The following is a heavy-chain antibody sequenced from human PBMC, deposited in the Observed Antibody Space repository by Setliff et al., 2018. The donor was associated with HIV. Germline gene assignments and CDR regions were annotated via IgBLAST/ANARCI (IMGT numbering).Heavy chain of an antibody. CDR1: GFTFSTYS. V-gene: IGHV3-21*01. D-gene: IGHD3-10*01. CDR2: ISSTSSYI. J-gene: IGHJ5*02. Sequence: GGSLRLSCAASGFTFSTYSMNWVRQAPGKGLEWVSSISSTSSYIYYADSVKGRFTISRNNAKNSLYLQMNSLRAEDTAVYYCAGEFYGEFDPWGQGTLVTVSS. CDR3: AGEFYGEFDP.